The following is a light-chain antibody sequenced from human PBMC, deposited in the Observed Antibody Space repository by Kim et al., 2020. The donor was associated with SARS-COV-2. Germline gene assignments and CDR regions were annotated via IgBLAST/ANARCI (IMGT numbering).Light chain of an antibody. V-gene: IGLV2-14*03. CDR3: ASYSGISTL. Sequence: QSALTQPAAVSGSPGQSITISCTGTISDLGSYAFVSWYQHHPGKVPRLLIYDFTKRPSGISDRFSGSKSGYTVSLSISRLQPEDEADYYCASYSGISTLFGGGTQLTVL. CDR2: DFT. CDR1: ISDLGSYAF. J-gene: IGLJ2*01.